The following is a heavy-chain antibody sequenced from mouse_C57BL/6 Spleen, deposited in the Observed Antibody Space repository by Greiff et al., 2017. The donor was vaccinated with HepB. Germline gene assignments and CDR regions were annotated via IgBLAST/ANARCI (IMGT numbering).Heavy chain of an antibody. J-gene: IGHJ2*01. V-gene: IGHV1-69*01. CDR2: IDPSDSYT. CDR3: ARWGTTTHFDY. D-gene: IGHD1-1*01. Sequence: QVHVKQPGAELVMPGASVKLSCKASGYTFTSYWMHWVKQRPGQGLEWIGEIDPSDSYTNYNQKFKGKSTLTVDKSSSTAYMQLSSLTSEDSAVYYCARWGTTTHFDYWGQGTTLTVSS. CDR1: GYTFTSYW.